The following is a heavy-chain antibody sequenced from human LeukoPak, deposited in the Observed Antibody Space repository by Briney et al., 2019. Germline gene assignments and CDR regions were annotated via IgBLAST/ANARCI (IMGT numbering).Heavy chain of an antibody. J-gene: IGHJ3*01. Sequence: GASVKVSCKASGYTFTGSYLHWVRQAPGQGLEWMGWINPNSGITNYLQKLQGRVTMTRDTSISTIYLELSRLRSDDTALYCCARTFYYDPKGGGGAFDLWGQGTMVTVSS. V-gene: IGHV1-2*02. CDR2: INPNSGIT. CDR3: ARTFYYDPKGGGGAFDL. CDR1: GYTFTGSY. D-gene: IGHD3-22*01.